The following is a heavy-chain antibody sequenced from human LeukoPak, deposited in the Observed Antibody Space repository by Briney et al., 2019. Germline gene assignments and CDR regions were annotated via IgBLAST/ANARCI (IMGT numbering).Heavy chain of an antibody. J-gene: IGHJ6*03. Sequence: PSQTLSLTCAVSGGSISSGVYSWSWVRQPPGKGLEWIGYIYYSGSTNYNPSLKSRVTISVDTSKNQFSLKLSSVTAADTAVYYCARGAPNTMVRGGAPGYYYYYMDVWGKGTTVTISS. CDR3: ARGAPNTMVRGGAPGYYYYYMDV. CDR1: GGSISSGVYS. D-gene: IGHD3-10*01. CDR2: IYYSGST. V-gene: IGHV4-30-4*07.